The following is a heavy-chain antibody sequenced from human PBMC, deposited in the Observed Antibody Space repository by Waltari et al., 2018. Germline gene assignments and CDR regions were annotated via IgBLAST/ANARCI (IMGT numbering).Heavy chain of an antibody. J-gene: IGHJ3*02. Sequence: EVQLVESGGVVVQPGGSLRLSCAASGFTFDDYTMHWVRQAPGKGLEWVSLISWDGGSTYYADSVKGRFTISRDNSKNSLYLQMNSLRTEDTALYYCASVSYSGSYRGALDIWGQGTMVTVSS. V-gene: IGHV3-43*01. CDR2: ISWDGGST. CDR3: ASVSYSGSYRGALDI. CDR1: GFTFDDYT. D-gene: IGHD1-26*01.